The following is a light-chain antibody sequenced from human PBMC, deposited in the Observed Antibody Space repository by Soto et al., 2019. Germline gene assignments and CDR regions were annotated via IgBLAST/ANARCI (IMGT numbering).Light chain of an antibody. CDR3: AAWDDRLNCREV. V-gene: IGLV1-44*01. Sequence: QSVLTQPPSASGTPGHRVTISCSGSSSNIGSNSVNWYQQLPGAAPKLLIYSNNHRPSGVPDRFSGSKSGTSASLAISGLQSEDEADYYCAAWDDRLNCREVFATGT. J-gene: IGLJ1*01. CDR1: SSNIGSNS. CDR2: SNN.